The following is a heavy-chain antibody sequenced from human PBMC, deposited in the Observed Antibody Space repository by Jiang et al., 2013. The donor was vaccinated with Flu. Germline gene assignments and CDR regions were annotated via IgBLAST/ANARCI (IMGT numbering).Heavy chain of an antibody. V-gene: IGHV3-49*03. D-gene: IGHD4-17*01. CDR3: TRGDYGDFTFFDY. J-gene: IGHJ4*02. CDR1: GFTFGDYA. CDR2: IRSKAFGVTT. Sequence: VQLLESGGGLVEPGRSLRLSCTTSGFTFGDYAINWFRQAPGKGLEWVSFIRSKAFGVTTLYAASVRGRFTTSRDDSNNVAYLHMTSLKTDDTGVYFCTRGDYGDFTFFDYWGEGTLVTVSS.